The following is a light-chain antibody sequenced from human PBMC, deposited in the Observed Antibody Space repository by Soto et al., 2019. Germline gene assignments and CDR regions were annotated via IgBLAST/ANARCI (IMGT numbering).Light chain of an antibody. CDR3: AAWDDMLSGMV. V-gene: IGLV1-47*02. J-gene: IGLJ2*01. Sequence: QPVLTQPPSASGTPGQRVTISCSGSSSSIGSNLVYWYQQLPGTAPKLLIYTNNQRPSGVPDRFSGSKSGTSASLAISGLRSEDEADYYCAAWDDMLSGMVFGGGTKVTVL. CDR1: SSSIGSNL. CDR2: TNN.